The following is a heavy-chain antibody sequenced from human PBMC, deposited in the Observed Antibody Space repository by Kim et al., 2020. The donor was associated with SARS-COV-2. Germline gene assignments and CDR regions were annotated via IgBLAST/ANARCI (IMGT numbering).Heavy chain of an antibody. CDR3: ARAGITIFGVVADNWFDP. D-gene: IGHD3-3*01. J-gene: IGHJ5*02. V-gene: IGHV4-4*06. Sequence: KGRVTMSVDTPKNQFSLKLSSVTAADTAVYYCARAGITIFGVVADNWFDPWGQGTLVTVSS.